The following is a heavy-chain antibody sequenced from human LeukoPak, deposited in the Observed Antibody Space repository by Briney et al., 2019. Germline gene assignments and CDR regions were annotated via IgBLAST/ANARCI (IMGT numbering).Heavy chain of an antibody. CDR2: TYYRSKWYN. CDR1: GDSVSSNSAA. J-gene: IGHJ4*02. CDR3: ARDICSGGSCYSVGDYFDY. D-gene: IGHD2-15*01. Sequence: SQTLSLTFAISGDSVSSNSAAWNWIRQSPSRGLEWLGRTYYRSKWYNDYAVSVKSRITINPDTSKNQFSLQLNSVTPEDTAVYYCARDICSGGSCYSVGDYFDYWGQGTLVTVSS. V-gene: IGHV6-1*01.